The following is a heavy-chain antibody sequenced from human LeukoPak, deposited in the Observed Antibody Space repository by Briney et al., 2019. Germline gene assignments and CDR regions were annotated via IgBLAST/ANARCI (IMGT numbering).Heavy chain of an antibody. V-gene: IGHV3-23*01. CDR3: AKEPPYCGGDCPLNY. J-gene: IGHJ4*02. CDR1: GFTFSSHA. D-gene: IGHD2-21*02. CDR2: ISGSSGST. Sequence: PGGSLRLSCAASGFTFSSHAMSWVRQAPGKGLEWVSTISGSSGSTYYADSVKGRFTISRDNSKNTLYLQMNSLRAEDTAVYYCAKEPPYCGGDCPLNYWGQGTLVTVSS.